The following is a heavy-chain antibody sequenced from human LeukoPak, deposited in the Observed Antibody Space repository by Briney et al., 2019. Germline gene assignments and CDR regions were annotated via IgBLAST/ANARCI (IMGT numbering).Heavy chain of an antibody. CDR3: ARGRDGFNPYYFDY. CDR2: ISAYNGDT. D-gene: IGHD5-24*01. CDR1: GYTFTTYG. V-gene: IGHV1-18*01. Sequence: ASVTVSCKTSGYTFTTYGISWVRQAPGQGLEWMGWISAYNGDTHYAQKLQGRVTMTTDTSTSTAYMELRSLRSDDTAVYYCARGRDGFNPYYFDYWGQGTLVTVSS. J-gene: IGHJ4*02.